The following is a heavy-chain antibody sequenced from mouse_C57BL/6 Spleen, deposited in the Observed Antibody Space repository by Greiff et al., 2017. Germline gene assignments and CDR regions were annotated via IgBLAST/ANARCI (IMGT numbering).Heavy chain of an antibody. CDR2: IYPRDGST. V-gene: IGHV1-85*01. CDR1: GYTFTSYD. D-gene: IGHD2-1*01. CDR3: ARGYYGNYFAY. Sequence: QVQLKESGPELVKPGASVKLSCKASGYTFTSYDINWVKQRPGQGLAWIGWIYPRDGSTKYNEKFKGKATLTVDTSSSTAYMELHSLTSEDSAVYFCARGYYGNYFAYWGQGTLVTVSA. J-gene: IGHJ3*01.